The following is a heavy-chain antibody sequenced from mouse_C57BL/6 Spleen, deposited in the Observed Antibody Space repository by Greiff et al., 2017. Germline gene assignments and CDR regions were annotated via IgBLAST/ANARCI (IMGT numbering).Heavy chain of an antibody. Sequence: VKLMESGPGLVQPSQSLSITCTVSGFSLTSYGVHWVRQSPGKGLEWLGVIWSGGSIDYYAAFISRLSISKDNSKSQVFFKMNSLQADDTAIYYCARKGYCSSYDWFAYWGQGTLVTVSA. V-gene: IGHV2-2*01. CDR2: IWSGGSI. J-gene: IGHJ3*01. CDR3: ARKGYCSSYDWFAY. D-gene: IGHD1-1*01. CDR1: GFSLTSYG.